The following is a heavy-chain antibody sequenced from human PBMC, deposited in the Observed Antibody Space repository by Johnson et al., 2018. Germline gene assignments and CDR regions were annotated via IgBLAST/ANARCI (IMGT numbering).Heavy chain of an antibody. CDR2: ISTGDST. V-gene: IGHV3-53*01. D-gene: IGHD2-2*01. Sequence: VQLVESGGGLVQTGGSLRLSCAASGFSVSSNFIKWVRQAPGKGLEWVSVISTGDSTYYADSVKGRFIISRDNSKNTRYLQMNSLRAEDPAGYYCAKDLHWYAMGGWGQGTTVTVSS. J-gene: IGHJ6*02. CDR3: AKDLHWYAMGG. CDR1: GFSVSSNF.